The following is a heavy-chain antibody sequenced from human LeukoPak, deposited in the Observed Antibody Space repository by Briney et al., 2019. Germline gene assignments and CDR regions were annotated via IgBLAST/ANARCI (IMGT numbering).Heavy chain of an antibody. J-gene: IGHJ3*02. Sequence: SVKVSCKASGFTFTSSAMQWLRQARGQRLEWIGWIVVGSGNTNYAQKFQERVTITRDMSTSTAYMVLSSLRSEDTAVYYCAVVGATSAFYIWGQGTMVTVSS. CDR2: IVVGSGNT. CDR3: AVVGATSAFYI. V-gene: IGHV1-58*02. CDR1: GFTFTSSA. D-gene: IGHD1-26*01.